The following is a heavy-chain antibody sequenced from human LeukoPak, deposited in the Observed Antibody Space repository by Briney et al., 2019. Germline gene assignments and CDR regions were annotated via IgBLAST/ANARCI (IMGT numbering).Heavy chain of an antibody. D-gene: IGHD5-18*01. CDR2: IYYSGST. V-gene: IGHV4-39*01. CDR3: ARQVPGGYSYVRRNNFVY. Sequence: RPSETLSLTCTVSGGSISSSSYYWGWIRQPPGKGLEWIGSIYYSGSTYYNPSLKGRVTISVDTSKNQFSLKLSSVPAADTAVYYCARQVPGGYSYVRRNNFVYWGQGTLVTVSS. J-gene: IGHJ4*02. CDR1: GGSISSSSYY.